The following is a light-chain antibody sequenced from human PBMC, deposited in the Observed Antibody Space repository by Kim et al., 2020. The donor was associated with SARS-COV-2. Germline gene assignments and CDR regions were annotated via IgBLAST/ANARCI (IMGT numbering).Light chain of an antibody. J-gene: IGKJ2*01. CDR2: RAS. CDR1: QYISSW. V-gene: IGKV1-5*03. Sequence: TSVGDRVTITCRASQYISSWLAWYQQEPGKAPKLLIHRASSLESGVPSRFSGSGSGTEFTLTISSLQPDDFTTYYCQQYDSYPYTFGQGTKLEI. CDR3: QQYDSYPYT.